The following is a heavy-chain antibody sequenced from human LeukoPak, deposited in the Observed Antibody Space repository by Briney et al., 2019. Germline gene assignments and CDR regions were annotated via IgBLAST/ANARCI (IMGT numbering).Heavy chain of an antibody. CDR1: GDSINSSDYY. CDR2: IYYLGST. Sequence: PSETLSLTCSVSGDSINSSDYYWGWIRQPPGKGLEWIGSIYYLGSTFYNPSLKSRVTIYVDTSKNQFSLRLTSVTAADTSVFYCVRGDTTVVIAGFDYWGQGTLVTVSS. V-gene: IGHV4-39*01. CDR3: VRGDTTVVIAGFDY. D-gene: IGHD4-23*01. J-gene: IGHJ4*02.